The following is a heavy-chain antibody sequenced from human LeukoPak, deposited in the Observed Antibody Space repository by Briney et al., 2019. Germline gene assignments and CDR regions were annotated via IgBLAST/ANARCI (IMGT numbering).Heavy chain of an antibody. CDR3: AKGCGGGSCYSLDYYYYMDV. V-gene: IGHV3-23*01. CDR1: GFTFSSYG. J-gene: IGHJ6*03. CDR2: ISGSGGST. D-gene: IGHD2-15*01. Sequence: GGTLRLSCAASGFTFSSYGMSWVRQAPGKGLEWVSGISGSGGSTYYADSVKGRFTISRDNSKNTLYLQMNSLRGEDTAVYYCAKGCGGGSCYSLDYYYYMDVWGKGTTVTISS.